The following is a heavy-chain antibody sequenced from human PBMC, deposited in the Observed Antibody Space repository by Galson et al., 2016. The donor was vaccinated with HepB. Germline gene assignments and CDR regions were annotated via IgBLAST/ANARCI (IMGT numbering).Heavy chain of an antibody. CDR3: ARAMSGSYDF. CDR1: GFIFRNYW. Sequence: SLRLSCAASGFIFRNYWMTWVRQAPGKGLERVANINRDGSEKYYMHSVRGRFTISRDSAKNLVFLQMNSLRAEDTAVYHCARAMSGSYDFWGQGILVTVSS. V-gene: IGHV3-7*01. CDR2: INRDGSEK. D-gene: IGHD1-26*01. J-gene: IGHJ4*02.